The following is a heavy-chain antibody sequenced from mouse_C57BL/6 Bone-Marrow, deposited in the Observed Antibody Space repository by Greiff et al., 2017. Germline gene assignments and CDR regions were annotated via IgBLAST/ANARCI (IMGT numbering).Heavy chain of an antibody. J-gene: IGHJ3*01. Sequence: QVQLQQPGAELVKPGASVKLSCKASGYTFTSYWMQWVKQRPGQGLEWIGEIDPSDSYTNYNQKFKGKATLTVDTSSSTAYMQLSSLTSEDSAVYYCAREGYFGFAYGGQGTLVTVSA. CDR3: AREGYFGFAY. CDR2: IDPSDSYT. V-gene: IGHV1-50*01. D-gene: IGHD2-3*01. CDR1: GYTFTSYW.